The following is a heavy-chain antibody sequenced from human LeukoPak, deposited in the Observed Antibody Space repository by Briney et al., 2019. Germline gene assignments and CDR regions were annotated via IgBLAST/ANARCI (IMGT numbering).Heavy chain of an antibody. V-gene: IGHV3-21*01. Sequence: GGSLRLSCAASGFTFSSYSMNWVRQAPGKGLEWVSSISSSSSYIYYADSVKGRFTISRDNAKNSLYLQMNSLRAEDTAVYYCATNSNFTLYYYYYYYMDVWGKGTTVTVSS. CDR2: ISSSSSYI. CDR1: GFTFSSYS. CDR3: ATNSNFTLYYYYYYYMDV. J-gene: IGHJ6*03. D-gene: IGHD4-11*01.